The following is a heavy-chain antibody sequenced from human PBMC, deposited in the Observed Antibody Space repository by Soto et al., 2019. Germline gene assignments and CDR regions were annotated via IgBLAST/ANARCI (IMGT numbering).Heavy chain of an antibody. CDR2: IAHSGRT. D-gene: IGHD3-22*01. V-gene: IGHV4-38-2*02. J-gene: IGHJ4*02. Sequence: WETLSLTCAVSGYLISSGYYWGWVRQTQGKGLEWLGSIAHSGRTYKNPSLKGRVSASVDLSKNQFSLNLRSVTAAATAVYFCARDLRSGYDSYDFDYWGQGTLVTVSS. CDR3: ARDLRSGYDSYDFDY. CDR1: GYLISSGYY.